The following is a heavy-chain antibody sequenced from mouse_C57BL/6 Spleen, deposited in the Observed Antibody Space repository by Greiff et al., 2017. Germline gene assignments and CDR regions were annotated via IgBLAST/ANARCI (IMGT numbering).Heavy chain of an antibody. CDR3: ARSTTVVGGGFFAC. CDR1: GYTFTDYE. Sequence: VQLQQSGAELVRPGASVTLSCKASGYTFTDYEMHWVKQTPVHGLEWIGAIDPENGGTAYNQKFKGKAILTADKSSSTAYMELRSLTSEDSAVYYCARSTTVVGGGFFACWGQGTLVTVSA. CDR2: IDPENGGT. D-gene: IGHD1-1*01. V-gene: IGHV1-15*01. J-gene: IGHJ3*01.